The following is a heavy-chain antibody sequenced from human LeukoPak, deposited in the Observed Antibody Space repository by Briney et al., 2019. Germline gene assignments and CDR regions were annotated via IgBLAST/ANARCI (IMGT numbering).Heavy chain of an antibody. J-gene: IGHJ4*02. CDR3: AKSDGYNYVFDY. Sequence: GGSLRLSCAASGFTFSSYSMNWVRQAPGKGLEWVSLISWDGGSTYYADSVKGRFTISRDNSKNSLYLQMNSLRTEDTALYYCAKSDGYNYVFDYWGQGTLVTVSS. CDR1: GFTFSSYS. D-gene: IGHD5-24*01. CDR2: ISWDGGST. V-gene: IGHV3-43*01.